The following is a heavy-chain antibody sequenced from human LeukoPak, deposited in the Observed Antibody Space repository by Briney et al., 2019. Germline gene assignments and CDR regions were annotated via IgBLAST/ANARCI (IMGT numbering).Heavy chain of an antibody. Sequence: PSETLSLPCTVSGGPISSSSYYWGWIRQPPGKGLEWIGSIYYSGSTYYNPSLKSGVTISVDMSKNQFSLKLSSVTAADTAVYYCARAIFGVVTDNYYYYMDVWGKRTTVTVSS. CDR3: ARAIFGVVTDNYYYYMDV. CDR1: GGPISSSSYY. D-gene: IGHD3-3*01. CDR2: IYYSGST. J-gene: IGHJ6*03. V-gene: IGHV4-39*07.